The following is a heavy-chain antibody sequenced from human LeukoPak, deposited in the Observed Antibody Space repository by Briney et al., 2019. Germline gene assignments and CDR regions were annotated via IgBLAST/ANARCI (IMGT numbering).Heavy chain of an antibody. J-gene: IGHJ4*02. CDR3: AKGGYSYGLGYFDY. Sequence: PGGSLRLSCAASGFTFISYAMSWVRQAPGKGLEWVSAISGSGGSTYYADSVKGRFTISRDNSKNTLYLQMNSLRAEDTAVYYCAKGGYSYGLGYFDYWGQGTWSPSPQ. CDR1: GFTFISYA. V-gene: IGHV3-23*01. CDR2: ISGSGGST. D-gene: IGHD5-18*01.